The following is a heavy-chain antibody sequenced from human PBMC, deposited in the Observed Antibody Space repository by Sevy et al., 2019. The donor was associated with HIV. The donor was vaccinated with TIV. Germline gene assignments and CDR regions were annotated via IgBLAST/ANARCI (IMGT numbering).Heavy chain of an antibody. J-gene: IGHJ6*02. V-gene: IGHV3-43*01. D-gene: IGHD5-12*01. Sequence: GGYLRLSCAASGFTFDDYTMHWVRQAPGKGLERVSLISWDGGSTYYADSVKGRFTISRDNSKNSLYLQMNSLRTEDTAFYYCAQDSGGSHYYYGMDVWGQGTTVTVSS. CDR2: ISWDGGST. CDR3: AQDSGGSHYYYGMDV. CDR1: GFTFDDYT.